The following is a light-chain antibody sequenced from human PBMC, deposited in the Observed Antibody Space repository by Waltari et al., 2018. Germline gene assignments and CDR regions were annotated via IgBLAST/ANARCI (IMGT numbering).Light chain of an antibody. J-gene: IGLJ2*01. CDR1: SSNIGAGFD. Sequence: QSVLTQPPSVSGAPGQRVTLPCPGSSSNIGAGFDVPWYQQLPGTAPKLLIFGNNNRPSGVPDRFSGSKSGTSASLAITGLQAEDEADYYCQSYDSSLFVVFGGGTKLTVL. V-gene: IGLV1-40*01. CDR3: QSYDSSLFVV. CDR2: GNN.